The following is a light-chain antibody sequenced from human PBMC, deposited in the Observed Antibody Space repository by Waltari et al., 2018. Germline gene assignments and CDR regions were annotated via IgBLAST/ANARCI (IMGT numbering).Light chain of an antibody. V-gene: IGLV2-23*01. CDR2: EGS. Sequence: QSALTQPASVSGPPGQSITIPCPGTRRDLGSYNLVSWYQQHPGKAPKLMIYEGSNRPSGISHRFSGSKSGNTASLTISGLQAEDEADYYCCSYAVGAIYVFGTGTKVTVL. J-gene: IGLJ1*01. CDR1: RRDLGSYNL. CDR3: CSYAVGAIYV.